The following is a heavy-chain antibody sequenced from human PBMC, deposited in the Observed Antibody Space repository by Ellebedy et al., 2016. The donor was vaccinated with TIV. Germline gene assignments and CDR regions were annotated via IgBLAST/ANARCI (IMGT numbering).Heavy chain of an antibody. J-gene: IGHJ4*02. CDR3: ARDGAGRWDY. Sequence: MPSETLSLTCSVSASSISSGYYWRWIRQPPAWGLSWIVSMFHSGSTYYSPSLTRRVTQSVATSKNQLSLRLSSVTAADTAGDDCARDGAGRWDYWGPGTLVTVSS. CDR2: MFHSGST. CDR1: ASSISSGYY. D-gene: IGHD4-23*01. V-gene: IGHV4-38-2*02.